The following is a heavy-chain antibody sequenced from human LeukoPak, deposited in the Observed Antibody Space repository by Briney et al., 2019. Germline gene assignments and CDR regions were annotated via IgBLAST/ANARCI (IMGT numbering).Heavy chain of an antibody. D-gene: IGHD1-26*01. CDR1: GGTFSSYA. V-gene: IGHV1-69*04. Sequence: SVKVSCKASGGTFSSYAISWVRQAPGQGLEWMGRIIPIFGIANYAQKFQGRVTITADKSTSTAYMELSSLRSEDTAVYYYARDPGSGSYLQVSFFDYWGQGTLVTVSS. CDR3: ARDPGSGSYLQVSFFDY. CDR2: IIPIFGIA. J-gene: IGHJ4*02.